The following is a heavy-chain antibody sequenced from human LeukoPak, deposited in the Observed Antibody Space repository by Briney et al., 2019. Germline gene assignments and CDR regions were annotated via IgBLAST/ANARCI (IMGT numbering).Heavy chain of an antibody. CDR2: IYPGDSDT. V-gene: IGHV5-51*01. D-gene: IGHD3-22*01. CDR3: ASRTYYYDSSGNSRDAFDI. J-gene: IGHJ3*02. CDR1: GYSFTSYW. Sequence: PGESLKISCKGSGYSFTSYWIGWVRQMPGKGLEWMGIIYPGDSDTRYSPSFQGQVTISADKSISTAYLQWSSLKASDTAMYYCASRTYYYDSSGNSRDAFDIWGQGTMVTVCS.